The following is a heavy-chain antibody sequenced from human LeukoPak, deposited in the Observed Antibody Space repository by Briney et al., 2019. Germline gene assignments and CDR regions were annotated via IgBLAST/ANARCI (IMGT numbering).Heavy chain of an antibody. CDR1: GGTFSSYA. V-gene: IGHV1-18*01. CDR2: ISAYNGNT. CDR3: ARSLIVVVTADY. J-gene: IGHJ4*02. Sequence: ASVKVSCKASGGTFSSYAISWVRQAPGQGLEWMGRISAYNGNTNYAQKLQGRVTMTTDTSTSTAYMELRSLRSDDTAVYYCARSLIVVVTADYWGQGTLVTVSS. D-gene: IGHD2-21*02.